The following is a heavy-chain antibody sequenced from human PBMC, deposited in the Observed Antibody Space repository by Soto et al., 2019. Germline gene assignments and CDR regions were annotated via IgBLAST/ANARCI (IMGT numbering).Heavy chain of an antibody. CDR3: ASGTYVWGSYPNWYCDL. D-gene: IGHD3-16*02. CDR2: IYYSGST. CDR1: GGSISSSSYY. V-gene: IGHV4-39*01. Sequence: QLQLQESGPGLVKPSETLSLTRTVSGGSISSSSYYWGWIRQPPGKGLEWIGSIYYSGSTYYNPSLESRVTISADTSKNQFTLKLSSVTAADTAVYYCASGTYVWGSYPNWYCDLWGRGTLVTVSS. J-gene: IGHJ2*01.